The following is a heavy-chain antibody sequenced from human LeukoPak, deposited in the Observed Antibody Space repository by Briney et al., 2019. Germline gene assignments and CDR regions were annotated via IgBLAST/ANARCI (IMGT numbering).Heavy chain of an antibody. Sequence: GESLKISCKCSGYSFTSYWIGWVRQLPGKGLEWMGIIYPGDSDTRYSPSFQGQVTIPAVKSISTAYLQWSSLKASDTAMYYCARHGPRYYYGSGSSPNNWFDPWGQGTLVTVSS. J-gene: IGHJ5*02. CDR2: IYPGDSDT. CDR3: ARHGPRYYYGSGSSPNNWFDP. CDR1: GYSFTSYW. V-gene: IGHV5-51*01. D-gene: IGHD3-10*01.